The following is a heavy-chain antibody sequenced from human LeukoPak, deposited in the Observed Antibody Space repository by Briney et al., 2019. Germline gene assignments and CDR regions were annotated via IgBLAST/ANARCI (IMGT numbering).Heavy chain of an antibody. D-gene: IGHD7-27*01. CDR1: GFPFSSYS. CDR2: ISISSSYI. V-gene: IGHV3-21*01. Sequence: GGSLRLSWAASGFPFSSYSMIWFRQAQGKGLEWVSSISISSSYIFYADSVRGRFTISRDNAKNSLYLQMNSLRAEDTAVYYCARDTNWGSGAFDIWGQGTMGTVSS. CDR3: ARDTNWGSGAFDI. J-gene: IGHJ3*02.